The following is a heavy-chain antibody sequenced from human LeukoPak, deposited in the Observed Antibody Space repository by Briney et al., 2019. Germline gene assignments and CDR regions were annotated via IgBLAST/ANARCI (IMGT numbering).Heavy chain of an antibody. CDR3: ARGATIFGVVGWEGMAA. Sequence: ASVKVSCKASGYTFTSYGISWVRQAPGQGLEWMGWISAYNGNTNYAQKLQGRVTMTTDTSTSTAYMELRSLRSDDTAVYYCARGATIFGVVGWEGMAAWGQGTTVPVSS. J-gene: IGHJ6*02. CDR2: ISAYNGNT. D-gene: IGHD3-3*01. V-gene: IGHV1-18*01. CDR1: GYTFTSYG.